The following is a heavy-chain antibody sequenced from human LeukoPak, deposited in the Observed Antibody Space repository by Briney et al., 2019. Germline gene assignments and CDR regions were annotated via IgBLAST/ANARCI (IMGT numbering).Heavy chain of an antibody. J-gene: IGHJ4*02. V-gene: IGHV4-39*01. CDR1: GGSISSSSYY. D-gene: IGHD5-18*01. Sequence: PSETLSLTCTVSGGSISSSSYYWGWIRQPPGKGLEWIGSIYYSGSTYYNPSPKSRVTISVDTSKNQFSLKLSSVTAADTAVYYCAIAGYSYGTALFDYWGQGTLVTVSS. CDR3: AIAGYSYGTALFDY. CDR2: IYYSGST.